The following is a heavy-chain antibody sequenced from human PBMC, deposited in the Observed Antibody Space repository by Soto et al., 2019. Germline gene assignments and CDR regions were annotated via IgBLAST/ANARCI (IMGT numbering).Heavy chain of an antibody. Sequence: QVQLQESGPGLVKPSETLSLTCTVSGASVTSSYWSWIRQPPGKGLEYMAYIYYTGSTNYNPSLKSRATISVDTSKNHFALRLSSVTAADSAVYYCARLHPRGSWFDPWGQGTLVTVSS. D-gene: IGHD3-10*01. CDR3: ARLHPRGSWFDP. CDR1: GASVTSSY. V-gene: IGHV4-59*08. CDR2: IYYTGST. J-gene: IGHJ5*02.